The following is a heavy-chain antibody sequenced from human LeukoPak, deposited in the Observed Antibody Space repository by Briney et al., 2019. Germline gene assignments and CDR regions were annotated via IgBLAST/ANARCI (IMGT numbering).Heavy chain of an antibody. CDR2: MNPSSGNT. CDR1: GYTFTSYD. Sequence: GASVKVSCKASGYTFTSYDINWVRQATGQGLEWMGYMNPSSGNTGYAQQFQGRVTLTSNTSISTAYTELSSLRSEDTAVYYCASLAVAGTDSFDYWGQGTLVTVSS. D-gene: IGHD6-19*01. V-gene: IGHV1-8*01. CDR3: ASLAVAGTDSFDY. J-gene: IGHJ4*02.